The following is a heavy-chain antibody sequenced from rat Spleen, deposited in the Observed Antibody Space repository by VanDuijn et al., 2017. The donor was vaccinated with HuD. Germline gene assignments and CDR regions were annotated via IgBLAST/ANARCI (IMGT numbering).Heavy chain of an antibody. CDR2: ISYDGSNT. CDR1: GFTFSDCY. V-gene: IGHV5-7*01. CDR3: TRRGYLSNWYFDF. Sequence: EVQLVESGGGLVQPGRSLKLSCAASGFTFSDCYMAWVRQAPKKGLEWVATISYDGSNTYYRDSVKGRFTISRDNAKSTLYLQMDSLRSEDTAIYYCTRRGYLSNWYFDFWGPGTMVTVSS. D-gene: IGHD1-11*01. J-gene: IGHJ1*01.